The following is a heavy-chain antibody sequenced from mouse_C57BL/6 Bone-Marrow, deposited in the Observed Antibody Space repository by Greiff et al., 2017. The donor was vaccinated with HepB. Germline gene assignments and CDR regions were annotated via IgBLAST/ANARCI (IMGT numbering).Heavy chain of an antibody. V-gene: IGHV1-81*01. CDR2: IYPRSGNT. CDR1: GYTFTSYG. D-gene: IGHD2-12*01. J-gene: IGHJ3*01. Sequence: VQLQQSGAELARPGASVKLSCKASGYTFTSYGISWVKQRPGQGLEWIGEIYPRSGNTYYNEKFKGKATLTADKSSSTAYMELRSLTSEDSAVYFCARPFAYYSDCVVPWFAYWGQGTLVTVSA. CDR3: ARPFAYYSDCVVPWFAY.